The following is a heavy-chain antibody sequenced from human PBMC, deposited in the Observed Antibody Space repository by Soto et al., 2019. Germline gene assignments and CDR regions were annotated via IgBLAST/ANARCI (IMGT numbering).Heavy chain of an antibody. V-gene: IGHV3-23*01. J-gene: IGHJ4*02. Sequence: PGGSLRLSCAASGFTFSSYATSWVRQAPGKGLEWVSGISNSGGGTYYADSVKGRFTLSRDNSKNTLYLQMNSLRADDTAVYYCANRVYHGDFDYWGQGTLVTVSS. CDR1: GFTFSSYA. CDR2: ISNSGGGT. CDR3: ANRVYHGDFDY. D-gene: IGHD2-2*01.